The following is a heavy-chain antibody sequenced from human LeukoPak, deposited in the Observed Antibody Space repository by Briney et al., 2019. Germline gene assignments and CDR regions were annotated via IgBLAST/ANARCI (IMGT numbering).Heavy chain of an antibody. CDR3: ASWPILDY. CDR1: GGSFSGYY. J-gene: IGHJ4*02. Sequence: PSETLSLTCAVYGGSFSGYYWSWIRQPPGKGLEWIGEINHSGSTNYNPSLKSRVTISVDTSKNQFSLKLSPVTAADTAVYYCASWPILDYWGQGTLVTVSS. V-gene: IGHV4-34*01. CDR2: INHSGST.